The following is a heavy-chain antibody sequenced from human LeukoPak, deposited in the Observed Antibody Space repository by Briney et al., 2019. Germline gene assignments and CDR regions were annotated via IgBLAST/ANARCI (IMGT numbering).Heavy chain of an antibody. CDR3: ARDGKDYY. CDR1: GYTFTGYY. Sequence: ASVKVSCKASGYTFTGYYMHWVRQAPGQGLEWMGWINSNSGGTNYAQKFRGRVTMTRDTSISTAYMELSGLRSDDTAVYYCARDGKDYYWGQGTLVTVSS. CDR2: INSNSGGT. J-gene: IGHJ4*02. D-gene: IGHD1-26*01. V-gene: IGHV1-2*02.